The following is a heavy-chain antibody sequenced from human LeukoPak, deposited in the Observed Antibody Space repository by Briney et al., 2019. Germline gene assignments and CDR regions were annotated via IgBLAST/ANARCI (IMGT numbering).Heavy chain of an antibody. CDR3: AQNHGDYVDDAFDI. D-gene: IGHD4-17*01. Sequence: PGGSLRLSCAASGFIFSGYSMYWVRQSPGKGLEWISYISSSGSVTYYADSVKGRFTISRDNSKNTLYLQMNSLRAEDTAVYYCAQNHGDYVDDAFDIWGQGTMVTVSS. V-gene: IGHV3-23*01. J-gene: IGHJ3*02. CDR1: GFIFSGYS. CDR2: ISSSGSVT.